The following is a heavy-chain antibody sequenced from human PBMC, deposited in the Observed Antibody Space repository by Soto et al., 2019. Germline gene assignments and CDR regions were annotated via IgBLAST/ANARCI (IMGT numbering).Heavy chain of an antibody. CDR3: ARLPPNSCSGGSCSPY. CDR1: GFIFSDYY. J-gene: IGHJ4*02. CDR2: ISTNGLNI. V-gene: IGHV3-11*01. Sequence: PRGSLRLSCVASGFIFSDYYMSWIRQTPWRGLEWASYISTNGLNIYYADSVKGRFTISRDNTKNSLYLQMNSLRAEDTAVYYCARLPPNSCSGGSCSPYWGQGTLVPVCS. D-gene: IGHD2-15*01.